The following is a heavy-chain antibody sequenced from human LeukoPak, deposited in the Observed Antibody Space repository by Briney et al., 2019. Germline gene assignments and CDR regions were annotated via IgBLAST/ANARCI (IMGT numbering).Heavy chain of an antibody. V-gene: IGHV3-30-3*01. J-gene: IGHJ4*02. CDR2: ISYDGSNK. CDR3: ARSPDIVVVPAHFDY. CDR1: GFTFSSYA. Sequence: PGRSLRLSCAASGFTFSSYAMHWVRQAPGKGLEWVAVISYDGSNKYYADSVKGRFTISRDNSKNTLYLQMNSLRAEDTAVYYCARSPDIVVVPAHFDYWGQGTLVTVSS. D-gene: IGHD2-2*01.